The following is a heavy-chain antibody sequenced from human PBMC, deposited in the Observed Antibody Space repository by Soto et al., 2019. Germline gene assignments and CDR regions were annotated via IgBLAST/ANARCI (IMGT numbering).Heavy chain of an antibody. CDR3: ARVTLKAGNWFDP. V-gene: IGHV1-2*02. D-gene: IGHD3-16*01. Sequence: ASVKVSCKASGYTFTDYFIHWVRQAPGQGFEWVGWINPKSRGTTYAQKFQGRVTMTRDTSNSTAYMELRGLRSDDTAIYYWARVTLKAGNWFDPWGQGTLVTVSS. CDR1: GYTFTDYF. J-gene: IGHJ5*02. CDR2: INPKSRGT.